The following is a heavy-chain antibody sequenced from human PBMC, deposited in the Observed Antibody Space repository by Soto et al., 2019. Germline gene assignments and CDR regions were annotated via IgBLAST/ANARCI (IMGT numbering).Heavy chain of an antibody. Sequence: EVQMVESGGGLVQPGGSLRLSCAASGFIISDYWMSGVRQAPGKGLEWVGNINEDGSEENYVDSVKGRFTISRDNARNSLYLQMNSLRVEDTAVYYCCHTWVGGQGTLVTVSS. CDR1: GFIISDYW. V-gene: IGHV3-7*01. CDR2: INEDGSEE. D-gene: IGHD1-26*01. J-gene: IGHJ4*02. CDR3: CHTWV.